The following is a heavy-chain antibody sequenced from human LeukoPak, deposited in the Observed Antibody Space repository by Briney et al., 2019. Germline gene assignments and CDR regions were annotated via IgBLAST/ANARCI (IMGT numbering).Heavy chain of an antibody. CDR2: ISSASTYI. V-gene: IGHV3-21*01. J-gene: IGHJ4*02. D-gene: IGHD5-18*01. Sequence: GESLRLSCAASGFTFSSYSLNWVRQAPGKGLEWVSSISSASTYIYYADSVKGRFTISRDNAKNSLYLQMNSLRAEDTAMYYCARLVWDTTMADGDIDSWGQGTLLIVSS. CDR1: GFTFSSYS. CDR3: ARLVWDTTMADGDIDS.